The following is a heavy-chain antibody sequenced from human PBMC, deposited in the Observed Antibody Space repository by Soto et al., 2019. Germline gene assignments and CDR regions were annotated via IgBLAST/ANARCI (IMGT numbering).Heavy chain of an antibody. CDR3: VEGWNDF. CDR2: IKRKRDGGTT. CDR1: GFMFSSAW. Sequence: HLVEAGGDLVKRGGSLRLSCAASGFMFSSAWMSWVRQAPGKGLEWVGRIKRKRDGGTTDYGPPVKGRFVISRDDSNNTLYLQMNSLKTDDTAVYYCVEGWNDFWGQGTLVAVSS. D-gene: IGHD1-1*01. J-gene: IGHJ4*02. V-gene: IGHV3-15*01.